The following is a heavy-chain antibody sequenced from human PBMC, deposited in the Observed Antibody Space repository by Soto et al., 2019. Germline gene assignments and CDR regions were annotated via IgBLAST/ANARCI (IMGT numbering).Heavy chain of an antibody. CDR1: GFSLTTTHMG. V-gene: IGHV2-5*02. D-gene: IGHD4-17*01. Sequence: QITLKESGPPLVRPAQTLTLTCAFSGFSLTTTHMGVAWIRQPPGKALEWLALIYWDDDKRYSPSLKNRLASSKYTSRSRVVLTITNMNPEDTGTYFCAHAVDYDLLSFDHWGPGTLVTVSS. CDR2: IYWDDDK. J-gene: IGHJ4*02. CDR3: AHAVDYDLLSFDH.